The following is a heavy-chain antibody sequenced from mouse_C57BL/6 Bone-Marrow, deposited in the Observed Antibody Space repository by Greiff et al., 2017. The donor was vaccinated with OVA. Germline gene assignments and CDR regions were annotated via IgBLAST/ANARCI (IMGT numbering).Heavy chain of an antibody. Sequence: VQLKESGAELVRPGASVKLSCTASGFNIKDDYMHWVKQRPEQGLEWIGWIDPENGDTEYASKFQGKATITADTSSNTAYLQLSSLTSEDTAVYYYTTLWSYFDYWGQGTTLTVSS. J-gene: IGHJ2*01. V-gene: IGHV14-4*01. CDR2: IDPENGDT. CDR1: GFNIKDDY. D-gene: IGHD1-1*01. CDR3: TTLWSYFDY.